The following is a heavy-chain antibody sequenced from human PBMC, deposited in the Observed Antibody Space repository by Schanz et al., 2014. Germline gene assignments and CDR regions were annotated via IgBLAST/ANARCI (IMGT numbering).Heavy chain of an antibody. CDR3: ARKMKLGVYGGKGHDSLDI. J-gene: IGHJ3*02. D-gene: IGHD4-17*01. V-gene: IGHV3-11*06. Sequence: VQLVESGGGLVKPGGSLRLSCAASGFVFGDYYMTWIRQAPGKGLEWLSYISDSGTYTNYADSVKGRFTISRDNSKNTLYLQMNSLRAEDTAVYYCARKMKLGVYGGKGHDSLDIWGQGTMVTVSS. CDR2: ISDSGTYT. CDR1: GFVFGDYY.